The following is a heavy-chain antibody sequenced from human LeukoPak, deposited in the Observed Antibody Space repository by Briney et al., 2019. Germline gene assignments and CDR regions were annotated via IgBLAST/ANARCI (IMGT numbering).Heavy chain of an antibody. J-gene: IGHJ1*01. CDR2: IYSGGST. CDR1: GFTVSSNY. Sequence: GGSLRLSCAASGFTVSSNYMSWVRQAPGKGLEWVSVIYSGGSTCYADSVKGRFTISRDNSKNTLYLQMNSLRAEDTAVYYCAREGYCSGGSCWRYFQHWGQGTLVTVSS. D-gene: IGHD2-15*01. V-gene: IGHV3-66*02. CDR3: AREGYCSGGSCWRYFQH.